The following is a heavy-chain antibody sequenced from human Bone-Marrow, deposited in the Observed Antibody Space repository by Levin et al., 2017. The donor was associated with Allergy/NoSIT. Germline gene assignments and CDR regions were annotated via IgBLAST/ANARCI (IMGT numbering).Heavy chain of an antibody. CDR3: AREERFDCSSTSCYLVY. CDR2: ISAYNGNT. V-gene: IGHV1-18*01. J-gene: IGHJ4*02. CDR1: GYTFTSYG. Sequence: GASVKVSCKASGYTFTSYGISWVRQAPGQGLEWMGWISAYNGNTNYAQKLQGRVTMTTDTSTSTAYMELRSLRSDDTAVYYCAREERFDCSSTSCYLVYWGQGTLVTVSS. D-gene: IGHD2-2*01.